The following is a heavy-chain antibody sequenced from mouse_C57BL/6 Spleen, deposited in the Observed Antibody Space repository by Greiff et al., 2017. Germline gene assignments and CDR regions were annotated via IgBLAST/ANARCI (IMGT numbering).Heavy chain of an antibody. D-gene: IGHD4-1*01. CDR2: IWTGGGT. CDR1: GFSLTSYA. J-gene: IGHJ2*01. Sequence: VQLQQSGPGLVAPSQCLSLTCTVSGFSLTSYAISWVRQPPGKGLEWLGVIWTGGGTNYNSALNSRLSISKDNSKSQGFLQKTSLQTDDTARCDCAKLLTGTNYFDYWGKGTTLTVSS. CDR3: AKLLTGTNYFDY. V-gene: IGHV2-9-1*01.